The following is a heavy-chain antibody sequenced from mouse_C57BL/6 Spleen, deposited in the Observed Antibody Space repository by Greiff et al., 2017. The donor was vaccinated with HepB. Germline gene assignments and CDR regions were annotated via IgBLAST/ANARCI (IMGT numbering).Heavy chain of an antibody. CDR1: GFSLTSYG. V-gene: IGHV2-6-1*01. D-gene: IGHD1-1*01. CDR2: IWSDGST. J-gene: IGHJ3*01. CDR3: ARHEEGYYGSSLAWFAY. Sequence: VQLQQSGPGLVAPSQSLSITCTVSGFSLTSYGVHWVRQPPGKGLEWLVVIWSDGSTTYNSALNSRLSISKDNSKSQVFLKMNSLQTDDTAMYYCARHEEGYYGSSLAWFAYWGQGTLVTVSA.